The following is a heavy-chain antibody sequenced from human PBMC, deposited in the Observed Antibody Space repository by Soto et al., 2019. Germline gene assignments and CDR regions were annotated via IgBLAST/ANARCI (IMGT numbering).Heavy chain of an antibody. CDR3: AKDQGTYDFCIGYFLGIYYYGMAV. CDR1: GFTFSGSA. CDR2: IRSKANSYAT. Sequence: PGGNLRLSCAASGFTFSGSAMHWVRQASGKGLEWVGRIRSKANSYATAYAASVKGRFTISRDNSKNTLYLQMNSLRAEDTAVYYCAKDQGTYDFCIGYFLGIYYYGMAVWGQGTTATLPS. D-gene: IGHD3-3*01. V-gene: IGHV3-73*01. J-gene: IGHJ6*02.